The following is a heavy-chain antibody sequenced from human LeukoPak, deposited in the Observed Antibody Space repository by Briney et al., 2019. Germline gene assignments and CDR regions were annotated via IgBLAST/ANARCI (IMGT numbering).Heavy chain of an antibody. Sequence: GGSLRLSCAASGFTFSSYAMNWVRQAPGKGLEWVSSINTSGGSTYYADSVKGRFTISRDNSKSTLYLQMNSLRAADTALYYCAKPAKTDYADYWGQGTLVTVSS. J-gene: IGHJ4*02. CDR2: INTSGGST. CDR3: AKPAKTDYADY. CDR1: GFTFSSYA. D-gene: IGHD1-14*01. V-gene: IGHV3-23*01.